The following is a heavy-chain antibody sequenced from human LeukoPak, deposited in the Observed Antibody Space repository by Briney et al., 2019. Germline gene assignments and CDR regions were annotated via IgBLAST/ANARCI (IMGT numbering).Heavy chain of an antibody. D-gene: IGHD3-22*01. V-gene: IGHV4-34*01. CDR2: VNDYTGST. J-gene: IGHJ6*02. Sequence: SETLSLTCDVFGGSFTDFFWTWIRQSPGKGLEWIGEVNDYTGSTNYNPSLNSRVSISLEKSKNQLSLELRSVTAADTAVYYCARGRIAKIVVVHSFHYGMDVWGQGTTVTVSS. CDR1: GGSFTDFF. CDR3: ARGRIAKIVVVHSFHYGMDV.